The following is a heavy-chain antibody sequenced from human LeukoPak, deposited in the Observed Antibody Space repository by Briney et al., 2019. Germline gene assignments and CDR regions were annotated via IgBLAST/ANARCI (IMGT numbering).Heavy chain of an antibody. CDR3: AKSTGYSSGWFDC. CDR2: ISYDGSNK. J-gene: IGHJ4*02. D-gene: IGHD6-19*01. CDR1: GFAFSDYG. V-gene: IGHV3-30*18. Sequence: PGGSLRLSCAASGFAFSDYGMHWVRQAPGKGLEWVAVISYDGSNKYYADSVKGRFTISRDNSKNTGYLQMNSLRGDDTAVYYCAKSTGYSSGWFDCWGQGTLVTVSS.